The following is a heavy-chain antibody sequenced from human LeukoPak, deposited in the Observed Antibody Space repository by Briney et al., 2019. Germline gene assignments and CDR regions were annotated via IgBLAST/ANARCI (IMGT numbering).Heavy chain of an antibody. V-gene: IGHV1-69*13. CDR3: ARVGRVRGVPVFDP. J-gene: IGHJ5*02. Sequence: GASVKVSCKASGDTFSSYAISWVRQAPGQGLEWMGGIIPMFGTADYGQKFQGRVTITADGSTRTAYMELSSLRSEDTAVYYCARVGRVRGVPVFDPWGQGTLVTVSS. CDR2: IIPMFGTA. D-gene: IGHD3-10*01. CDR1: GDTFSSYA.